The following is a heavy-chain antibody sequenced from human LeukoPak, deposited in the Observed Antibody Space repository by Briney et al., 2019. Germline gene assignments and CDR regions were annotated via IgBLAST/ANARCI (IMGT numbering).Heavy chain of an antibody. CDR2: INSGDSTT. V-gene: IGHV3-23*03. CDR3: AKDLKYGDGRWEFDP. D-gene: IGHD4-17*01. Sequence: PGGSLRLSCAASGFSLSSYAMSWVRQAPGKGLDWVSGINSGDSTTYYPDSVKGRFTISRDSSKNTLHLQMNSLRAEDTAVYYCAKDLKYGDGRWEFDPWGQGTLVTVSS. CDR1: GFSLSSYA. J-gene: IGHJ5*02.